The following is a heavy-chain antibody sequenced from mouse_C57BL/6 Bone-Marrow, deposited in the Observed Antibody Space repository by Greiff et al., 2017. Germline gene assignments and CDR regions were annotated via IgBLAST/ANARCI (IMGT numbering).Heavy chain of an antibody. CDR1: GFNIKDDY. J-gene: IGHJ2*01. CDR3: TTAYYSNDRGYYFDY. D-gene: IGHD2-5*01. Sequence: DVKLVESGAELVRPGASVKLSCTASGFNIKDDYMHWVKQRPEQGLEWIGWIDPENGDTEYASKFQGKATITADTSSNTAYLQLSSLTSEDTAVYYCTTAYYSNDRGYYFDYWGQGTTLTVSS. CDR2: IDPENGDT. V-gene: IGHV14-4*01.